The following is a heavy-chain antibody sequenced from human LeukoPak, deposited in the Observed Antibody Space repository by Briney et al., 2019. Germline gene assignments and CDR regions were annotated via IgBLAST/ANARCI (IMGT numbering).Heavy chain of an antibody. Sequence: GGSLRLSCAASGFTLDDYGMSWVRQAPGQGLELVSGVNWIGGSIGYVDSVKGRFTISRDNAKNSLYLQMNSLRAEDTALYYCARVGIYGDYNRYFDYWGQGTLVTVSS. CDR3: ARVGIYGDYNRYFDY. CDR2: VNWIGGSI. D-gene: IGHD4-17*01. J-gene: IGHJ4*02. CDR1: GFTLDDYG. V-gene: IGHV3-20*04.